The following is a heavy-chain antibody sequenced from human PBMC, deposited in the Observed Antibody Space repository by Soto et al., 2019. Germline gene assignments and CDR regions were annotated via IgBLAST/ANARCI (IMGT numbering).Heavy chain of an antibody. CDR1: GFTFSSYA. J-gene: IGHJ6*02. CDR2: ISYDGSNK. V-gene: IGHV3-30-3*01. D-gene: IGHD1-26*01. Sequence: GSLRLSCAASGFTFSSYAMHWVRQAPGKGLEWVAVISYDGSNKYYADSVKGRFTISRDNSKNTLYLQMSSLRAEDTAVYYCAREGIVGATNYYYGMDVWGQGTTVTVSS. CDR3: AREGIVGATNYYYGMDV.